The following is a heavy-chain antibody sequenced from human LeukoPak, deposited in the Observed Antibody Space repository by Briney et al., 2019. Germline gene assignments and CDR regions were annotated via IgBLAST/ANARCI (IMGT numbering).Heavy chain of an antibody. V-gene: IGHV4-59*12. CDR3: ARVSSCTNGVCPIEGYY. CDR1: GGSISSYY. D-gene: IGHD2-8*01. J-gene: IGHJ4*02. Sequence: PSETLSLTCTVSGGSISSYYWNWIRQPPGKGLEWIGYINYSGNTNYNPSLKSRVTISVDTSKNQFSLKLSSVTAADTAVYYCARVSSCTNGVCPIEGYYWGQGTLVTVSS. CDR2: INYSGNT.